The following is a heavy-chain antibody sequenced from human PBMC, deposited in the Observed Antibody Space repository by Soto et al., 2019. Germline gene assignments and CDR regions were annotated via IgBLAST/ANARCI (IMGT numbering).Heavy chain of an antibody. J-gene: IGHJ6*02. D-gene: IGHD4-17*01. CDR1: GGTFSSYA. CDR2: IIPIFGTA. CDR3: ARSYYGDYAPLYYYYCMDV. Sequence: GASVKVSCKASGGTFSSYAISWVRQAPGQGLEWMGGIIPIFGTANYAQKFQGRVTITADESTSTAYMELSSLRSEDTAVYYCARSYYGDYAPLYYYYCMDVWGQGTTVTVSS. V-gene: IGHV1-69*13.